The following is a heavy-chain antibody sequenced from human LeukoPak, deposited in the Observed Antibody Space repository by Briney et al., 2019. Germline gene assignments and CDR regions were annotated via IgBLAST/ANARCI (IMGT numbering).Heavy chain of an antibody. CDR3: AKDLIPAADGTYFDY. J-gene: IGHJ4*02. Sequence: GGSLRLSCAASGFTFSTYGMHWVRQAPGKELEWVAFIKYDGSNKYYADSVKGRFTISRGNSKNTLYLQMNSLRPEDTAVYYCAKDLIPAADGTYFDYWGQGTLVTVSS. CDR1: GFTFSTYG. V-gene: IGHV3-30*02. CDR2: IKYDGSNK. D-gene: IGHD6-13*01.